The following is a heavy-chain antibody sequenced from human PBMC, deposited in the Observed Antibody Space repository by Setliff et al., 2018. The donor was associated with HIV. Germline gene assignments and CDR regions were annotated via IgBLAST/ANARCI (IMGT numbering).Heavy chain of an antibody. CDR2: IYTSGST. CDR1: GGSISSGIYY. CDR3: ARGEYYFDY. J-gene: IGHJ4*02. V-gene: IGHV4-61*02. Sequence: SETLSLTCTVSGGSISSGIYYWSWIRQPAGKGLEWIGRIYTSGSTNYNPSLKSRVTIAVDTSKNQFSLKLSSVTAADTAVYYCARGEYYFDYWGQGTLVTVSS.